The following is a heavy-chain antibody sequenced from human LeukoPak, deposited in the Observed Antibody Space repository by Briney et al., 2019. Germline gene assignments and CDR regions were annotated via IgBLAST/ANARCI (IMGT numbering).Heavy chain of an antibody. Sequence: GESLKISCKGSGYSFSSYWIGWVRQVPGKGLGWMGIIYPGYSDTRYSPSFQGQVTISAGKSISTAYLQRRSRKASDTALYYCARRSGYTGMAADWLEPWGQGTLVTVSS. V-gene: IGHV5-51*01. CDR2: IYPGYSDT. CDR1: GYSFSSYW. J-gene: IGHJ5*02. CDR3: ARRSGYTGMAADWLEP. D-gene: IGHD5-18*01.